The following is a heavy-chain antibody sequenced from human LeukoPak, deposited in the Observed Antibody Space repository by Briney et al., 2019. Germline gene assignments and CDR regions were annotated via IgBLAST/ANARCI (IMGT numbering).Heavy chain of an antibody. CDR2: ISSSSSTI. J-gene: IGHJ3*02. CDR1: GFTFSDCY. V-gene: IGHV3-11*04. D-gene: IGHD2-2*01. Sequence: NPGGSLRLSCAASGFTFSDCYMSWFRQAPGKGLEWVSYISSSSSTIYYADSVKGRFTISRDNAKNSLYLQMNSLRAEDTAVYYCARERPQLYCSSTSCYPITDAFDIWGQGTMVTVSS. CDR3: ARERPQLYCSSTSCYPITDAFDI.